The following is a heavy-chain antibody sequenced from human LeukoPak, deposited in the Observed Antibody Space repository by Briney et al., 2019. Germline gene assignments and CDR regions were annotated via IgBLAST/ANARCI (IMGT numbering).Heavy chain of an antibody. CDR2: IYSSGST. CDR3: ARGKEMTAVAGYYSFDY. D-gene: IGHD6-19*01. J-gene: IGHJ4*02. CDR1: GGSISSYY. V-gene: IGHV4-4*07. Sequence: SETLSLTCTVSGGSISSYYWTWIRQPAGRGLEWIGRIYSSGSTYYNPSLMSRVTISLDTSNNQFSLRVTSVTAADTAVYYCARGKEMTAVAGYYSFDYWGQGTLVSVSS.